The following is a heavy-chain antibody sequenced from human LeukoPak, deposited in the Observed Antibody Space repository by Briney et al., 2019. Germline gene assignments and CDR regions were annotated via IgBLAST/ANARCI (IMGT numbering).Heavy chain of an antibody. D-gene: IGHD3-3*01. CDR1: GGSISSSSYY. CDR3: ARRVVLDYYFDY. J-gene: IGHJ4*02. V-gene: IGHV4-39*01. Sequence: PSETLSLTCTVSGGSISSSSYYWGWIRQPPGKGLEWIGSIYYSGSTYYNPSLKSRVTISVDTSKNQFSLKLSSVTAADTAVYYCARRVVLDYYFDYWGQGTLVTVSS. CDR2: IYYSGST.